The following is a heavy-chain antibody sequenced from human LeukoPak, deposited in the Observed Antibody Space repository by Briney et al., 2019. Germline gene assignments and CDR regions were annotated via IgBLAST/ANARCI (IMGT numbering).Heavy chain of an antibody. CDR2: ISWNSGSI. V-gene: IGHV3-9*01. D-gene: IGHD3-3*01. CDR1: GFTFDDYA. CDR3: AKDTKLYYDFWSGAPNAFDI. J-gene: IGHJ3*02. Sequence: GRSLRPSCAASGFTFDDYAMHWVRQAPGKGLEWVSGISWNSGSIGYADSVKGRFTISRDNAKNSLYLQMNSLRAEDTALYYCAKDTKLYYDFWSGAPNAFDIWGQGTMVTVSS.